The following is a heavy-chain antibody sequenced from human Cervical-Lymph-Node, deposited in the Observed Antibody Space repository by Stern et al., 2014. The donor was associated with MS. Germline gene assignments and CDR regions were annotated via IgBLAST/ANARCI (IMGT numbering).Heavy chain of an antibody. Sequence: QVTLKESGPVLVKPTETLTLTCTVSGFSLSNTRMGVSWIRQPPGKALEWLAHHFSNDEKFYTPSLKSRLTISKDTSKSQVVLTMTNMDPVDTATYYCARVIVGATSYYHYYHGMDVWGQGTAVTVSS. CDR1: GFSLSNTRMG. V-gene: IGHV2-26*01. J-gene: IGHJ6*02. D-gene: IGHD1-26*01. CDR3: ARVIVGATSYYHYYHGMDV. CDR2: HFSNDEK.